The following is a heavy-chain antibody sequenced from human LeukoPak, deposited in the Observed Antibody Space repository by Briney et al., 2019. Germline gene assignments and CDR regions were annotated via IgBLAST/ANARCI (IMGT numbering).Heavy chain of an antibody. CDR2: IYYSGST. V-gene: IGHV4-59*01. CDR1: GGSISSYH. Sequence: SETQSLTCTVSGGSISSYHWSWIRQPPGKGLEWIGYIYYSGSTNYNPSLKSRVTISVDTSKNQFSLKLSSVTAADTAVYYCARAGPYYYYGMDVWGQGTTVTVSS. J-gene: IGHJ6*02. CDR3: ARAGPYYYYGMDV.